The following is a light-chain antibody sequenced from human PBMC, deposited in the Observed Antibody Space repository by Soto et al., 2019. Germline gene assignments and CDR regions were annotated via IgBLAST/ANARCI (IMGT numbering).Light chain of an antibody. J-gene: IGKJ2*01. CDR2: AAS. V-gene: IGKV1-39*01. CDR1: QSISSY. CDR3: QQSYSTPPYT. Sequence: DIQMTQSPSSLSASVGDRVTITCRASQSISSYLNWYQQKPEKAPKRLIYAASILQSGVPSRFSGSGSGTDFTLTISSLQPEDFATYYCQQSYSTPPYTFGQGTKLEIK.